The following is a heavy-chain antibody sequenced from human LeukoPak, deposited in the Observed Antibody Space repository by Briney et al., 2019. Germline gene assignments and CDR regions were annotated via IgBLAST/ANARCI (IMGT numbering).Heavy chain of an antibody. V-gene: IGHV5-51*01. J-gene: IGHJ5*02. Sequence: GESLKISCKGSGYSLTSYWIGWVRQMPGKGLEWMGIIYPGDSDTRYSPSFQGQVTISADKSISTTYLQWSSLKASDTAMYYCARQRYSSSWPNWFDPWGQGTLVTVSS. CDR1: GYSLTSYW. CDR3: ARQRYSSSWPNWFDP. D-gene: IGHD6-13*01. CDR2: IYPGDSDT.